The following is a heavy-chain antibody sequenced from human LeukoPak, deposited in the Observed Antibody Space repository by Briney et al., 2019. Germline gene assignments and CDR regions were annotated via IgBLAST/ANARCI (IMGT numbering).Heavy chain of an antibody. J-gene: IGHJ6*02. V-gene: IGHV3-23*01. Sequence: GGSLRLSCAASGSTISSYAMSWVRQAPGKGLEWVSAISGSGGSTYYADSVKGRFTISRDNSKNTLYLQTNSLRAEDTAVYYCAKEGDRDGYKYYYYGMDVWGQGTTVTVSS. CDR3: AKEGDRDGYKYYYYGMDV. CDR2: ISGSGGST. D-gene: IGHD5-24*01. CDR1: GSTISSYA.